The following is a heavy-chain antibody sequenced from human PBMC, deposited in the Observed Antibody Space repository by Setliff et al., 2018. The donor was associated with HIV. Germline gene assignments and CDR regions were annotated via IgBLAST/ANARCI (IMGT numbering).Heavy chain of an antibody. CDR3: ARVPYRSAWFSGGHDAFDI. V-gene: IGHV1-18*01. CDR1: GYSFARYG. J-gene: IGHJ3*02. D-gene: IGHD6-19*01. Sequence: ASVKVSCKASGYSFARYGLSWVRQAPGQGLEWMGWIICFNGNTKYAQSFQDRVAMTTETATSTAYMEMRSLRSDDTAVYFCARVPYRSAWFSGGHDAFDIWGQGTMVTVSS. CDR2: IICFNGNT.